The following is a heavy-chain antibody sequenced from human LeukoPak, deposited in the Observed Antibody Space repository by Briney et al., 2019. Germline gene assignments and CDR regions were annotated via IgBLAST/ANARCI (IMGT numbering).Heavy chain of an antibody. Sequence: SETLSLTCTVSGGSISSYYWTWIRQSPGKGLEWIGYIYHSGSTYYNPSLRSRVTISLFTSENQFSLKLSSVTAADTAVYYCARSQWGYAFDIWGQGTMVTVSS. CDR2: IYHSGST. CDR3: ARSQWGYAFDI. D-gene: IGHD2-15*01. CDR1: GGSISSYY. V-gene: IGHV4-59*01. J-gene: IGHJ3*02.